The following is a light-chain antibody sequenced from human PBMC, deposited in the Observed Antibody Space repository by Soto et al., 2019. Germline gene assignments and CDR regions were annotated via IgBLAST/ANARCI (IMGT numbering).Light chain of an antibody. CDR2: DST. CDR1: QSIHTS. CDR3: QQRNVWPPIT. V-gene: IGKV3-11*01. Sequence: VLTQSPATLSLSPGXXXXXXXXXSQSIHTSLAWYQQKPGQPPRLVVYDSTLRANGVPDRFGGSRSGTEFTLTINNLEPEDFAVYYCQQRNVWPPITFGQGTRLEI. J-gene: IGKJ5*01.